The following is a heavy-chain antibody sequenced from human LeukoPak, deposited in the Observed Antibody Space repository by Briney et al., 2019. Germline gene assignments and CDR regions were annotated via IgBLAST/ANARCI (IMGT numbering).Heavy chain of an antibody. V-gene: IGHV1-24*01. CDR2: FDPEDGET. J-gene: IGHJ1*01. D-gene: IGHD3-22*01. CDR3: ATVSYYYDSRGYQGYFRH. CDR1: GYTLTELS. Sequence: ASVKVSCKVSGYTLTELSIHWVRQAPGKGLEWMGGFDPEDGETIYAQRFQGRVTMTEGTSTDTAYMELSSLRSEDAAVYYCATVSYYYDSRGYQGYFRHWGQGTLVTVSS.